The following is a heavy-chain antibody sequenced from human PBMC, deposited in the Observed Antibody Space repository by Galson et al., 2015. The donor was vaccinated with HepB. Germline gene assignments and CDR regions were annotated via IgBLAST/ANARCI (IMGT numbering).Heavy chain of an antibody. D-gene: IGHD3-3*01. CDR3: TRHVTIFGVVS. CDR1: GFTFSGSA. J-gene: IGHJ3*01. Sequence: SLRLSCAASGFTFSGSAMHWVRQASGKGLEWVGRIRSKANSYATAYAASVKGRFTISRDDSKNTAYLQMNSLKTEDTAVYYCTRHVTIFGVVSWGQGTMVTVSS. V-gene: IGHV3-73*01. CDR2: IRSKANSYAT.